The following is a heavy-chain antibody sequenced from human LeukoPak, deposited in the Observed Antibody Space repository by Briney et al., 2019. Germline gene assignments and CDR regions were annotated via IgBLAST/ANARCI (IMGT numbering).Heavy chain of an antibody. Sequence: GGSLRLSCAASGFTFDDYAMHWVRQAPGKGLEWVSGISWNSGSIDYADSVKGRFTISRDNAKNSLYLQMNSLRAEDTAVYYCASSAWFGESDKSDYFDYWGQGTLVTVSS. J-gene: IGHJ4*02. CDR2: ISWNSGSI. CDR3: ASSAWFGESDKSDYFDY. D-gene: IGHD3-10*01. V-gene: IGHV3-9*01. CDR1: GFTFDDYA.